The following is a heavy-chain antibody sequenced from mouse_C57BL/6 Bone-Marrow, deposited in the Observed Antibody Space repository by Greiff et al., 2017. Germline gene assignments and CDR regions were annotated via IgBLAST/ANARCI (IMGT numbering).Heavy chain of an antibody. D-gene: IGHD2-3*01. Sequence: VQLQQSGPVLVKPGASVKMSCKASGYTFTDYSMNWVKQSHGKSLEWIGVINPYNGGTSYNQKFKGKATLTVDKSSSTAYMELNSLTSEDSAVYYCARLNDGYPIDYWGQGTSLTVSS. CDR1: GYTFTDYS. V-gene: IGHV1-19*01. CDR2: INPYNGGT. J-gene: IGHJ2*02. CDR3: ARLNDGYPIDY.